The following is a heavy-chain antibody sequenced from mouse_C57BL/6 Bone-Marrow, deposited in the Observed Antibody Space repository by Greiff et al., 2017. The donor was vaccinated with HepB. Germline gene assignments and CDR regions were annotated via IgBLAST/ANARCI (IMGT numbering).Heavy chain of an antibody. CDR3: ARMAYDGYYNY. J-gene: IGHJ2*01. V-gene: IGHV1-61*01. Sequence: QVQLQQPGAELVRPGSSVKLSCKASGYTFTSYWMDWVKQRPGQGLEWIGNIYPSDSETHYNQKFKDKATLTVDKSSSTAYMQLSSLTSEDSAVYYWARMAYDGYYNYWGQGTTLTVSS. CDR2: IYPSDSET. CDR1: GYTFTSYW. D-gene: IGHD2-3*01.